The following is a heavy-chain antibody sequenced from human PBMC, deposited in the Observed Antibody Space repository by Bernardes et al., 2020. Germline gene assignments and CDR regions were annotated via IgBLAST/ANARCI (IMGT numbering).Heavy chain of an antibody. D-gene: IGHD6-13*01. J-gene: IGHJ4*02. V-gene: IGHV4-34*01. Sequence: SKTLSLTCAVYGGSFSGYYWSWIRQPPGKGLEWIGEINHSGSTNYNPSLKSRVTISVDTSKNQFSLKLSSVTAADTAVYYCARPKYSSSWYPEWGQGTLVTVSS. CDR3: ARPKYSSSWYPE. CDR1: GGSFSGYY. CDR2: INHSGST.